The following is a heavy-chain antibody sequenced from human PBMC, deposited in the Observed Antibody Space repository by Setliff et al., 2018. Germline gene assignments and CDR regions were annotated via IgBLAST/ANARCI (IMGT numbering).Heavy chain of an antibody. CDR1: RGTFSSYG. D-gene: IGHD5-12*01. CDR3: ARERGDIVSTTSYYYYMDV. CDR2: IIPIFGTT. V-gene: IGHV1-69*05. J-gene: IGHJ6*03. Sequence: SVKVSCKASRGTFSSYGITWVRRAPGQGFEWMGGIIPIFGTTDYAQKFQGRVTITTDESTSTAYMEMSSLRSEDTAVYYCARERGDIVSTTSYYYYMDVWGKGTTVTSP.